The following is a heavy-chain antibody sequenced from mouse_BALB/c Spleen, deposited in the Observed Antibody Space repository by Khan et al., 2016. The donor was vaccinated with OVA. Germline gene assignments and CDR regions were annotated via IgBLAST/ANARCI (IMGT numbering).Heavy chain of an antibody. D-gene: IGHD1-1*01. CDR3: ARDYGSSSYAMDY. Sequence: QVQLKQSGPELVKPGASVRISCKASGYTFTSYYIHWVKQRPGQGLEWIGWIYPGNVNTKYNEKFKGKATLTADKSSSTAYMQLSSLTSEDSAVYFCARDYGSSSYAMDYWGQGTSVTVSS. V-gene: IGHV1S56*01. J-gene: IGHJ4*01. CDR1: GYTFTSYY. CDR2: IYPGNVNT.